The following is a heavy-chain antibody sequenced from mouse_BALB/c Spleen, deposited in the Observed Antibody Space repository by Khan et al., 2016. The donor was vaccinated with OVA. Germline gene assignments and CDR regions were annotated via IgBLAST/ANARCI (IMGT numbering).Heavy chain of an antibody. Sequence: QVQLQQSGAELVKPGASVKLSCKASGYTFTSYYMYWVKQRPGQGLEWIGEINPNNGGSNCNEKFKSKATLTVDKSSSTAYMQLSSLTSEDSAVYYCTRSGYGSFAYWGHGTLVTVSA. CDR3: TRSGYGSFAY. J-gene: IGHJ3*01. V-gene: IGHV1S81*02. CDR2: INPNNGGS. CDR1: GYTFTSYY. D-gene: IGHD2-2*01.